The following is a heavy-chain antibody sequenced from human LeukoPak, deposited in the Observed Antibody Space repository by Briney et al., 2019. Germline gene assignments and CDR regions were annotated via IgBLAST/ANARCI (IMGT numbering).Heavy chain of an antibody. D-gene: IGHD3-22*01. CDR2: INPSGGST. CDR1: GGTFSSYA. Sequence: ASVTVSCKASGGTFSSYAISWVRQAPGQGLEWMGIINPSGGSTSYAQKFQGRVTMTRDMSTSTVYMELSSLRSEDTAVYYCARGQYYYDSSGTWFDPWGQGTLVTVSS. J-gene: IGHJ5*02. CDR3: ARGQYYYDSSGTWFDP. V-gene: IGHV1-46*01.